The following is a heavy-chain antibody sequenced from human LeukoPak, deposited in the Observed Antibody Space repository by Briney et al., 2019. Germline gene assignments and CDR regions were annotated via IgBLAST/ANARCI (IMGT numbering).Heavy chain of an antibody. CDR1: GGSISSSNW. CDR3: ARDRAATTLGTFDY. CDR2: IYYSGST. J-gene: IGHJ4*02. Sequence: SETLSLTCAVSGGSISSSNWWSWVRQPPGKGLEWIGEIYYSGSTYYNPSLKSRVTISVDTSKNQFSLKLSSVTAADTAVYYCARDRAATTLGTFDYWGQGTLVTVSS. V-gene: IGHV4-4*02. D-gene: IGHD5-12*01.